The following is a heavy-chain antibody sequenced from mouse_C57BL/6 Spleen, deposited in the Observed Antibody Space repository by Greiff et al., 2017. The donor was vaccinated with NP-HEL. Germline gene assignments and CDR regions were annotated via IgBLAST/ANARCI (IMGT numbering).Heavy chain of an antibody. D-gene: IGHD3-2*01. Sequence: QVQLQQSGAELVKPGASVKMSCKASGYTFTSYWITWVKQRPGQGLEWIGDIYPGSGSTNYNEKFKSKATLTVDTSSSTAYMQLSSLTSEDSAVYYCARGAWGDIPRTFAYWGQGTLVTVSA. V-gene: IGHV1-55*01. J-gene: IGHJ3*01. CDR3: ARGAWGDIPRTFAY. CDR2: IYPGSGST. CDR1: GYTFTSYW.